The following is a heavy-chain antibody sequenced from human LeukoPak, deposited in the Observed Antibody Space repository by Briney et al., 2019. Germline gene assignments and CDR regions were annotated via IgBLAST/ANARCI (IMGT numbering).Heavy chain of an antibody. D-gene: IGHD5-12*01. CDR3: AGGSGYDYQNPFDY. CDR1: GGSISSGGYS. CDR2: IYHSGST. J-gene: IGHJ4*02. Sequence: PSETLSLTCAVSGGSISSGGYSWSWIRQPPGKGLEWIGYIYHSGSTYYNPSLKSRVTISVDRSKNQFSLKLSSVTAADTAVYYCAGGSGYDYQNPFDYWGQGTLVTVSS. V-gene: IGHV4-30-2*01.